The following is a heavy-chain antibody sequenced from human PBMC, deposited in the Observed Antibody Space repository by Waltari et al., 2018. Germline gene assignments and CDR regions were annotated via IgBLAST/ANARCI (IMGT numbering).Heavy chain of an antibody. D-gene: IGHD3-16*01. Sequence: EVQLVQSGGVLVQPGGSLRLAFAGSGFTVSSVYMTWVRQAPGKGLEYVSVIYSDGRTFTADPVKGRFTISRDNYENTLYLQMNSLTTDDTAVYYCATRFQDYFDYWGQGTLVTVSS. CDR1: GFTVSSVY. CDR3: ATRFQDYFDY. CDR2: IYSDGRT. V-gene: IGHV3-66*02. J-gene: IGHJ4*02.